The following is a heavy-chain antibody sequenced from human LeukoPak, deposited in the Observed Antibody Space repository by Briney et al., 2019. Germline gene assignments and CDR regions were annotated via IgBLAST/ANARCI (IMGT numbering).Heavy chain of an antibody. CDR2: IYYSGST. CDR3: ARFSWTFARHYYFDY. J-gene: IGHJ4*02. V-gene: IGHV4-30-4*08. CDR1: GGSISSGGYY. Sequence: PSETLSLTCTVSGGSISSGGYYWSWIRQPPGKGLEWIVYIYYSGSTYYNPSLKSRVTISVDTSKNQFSLKLSSVTAADTAVYYCARFSWTFARHYYFDYWGQGTLVTVSS. D-gene: IGHD3-16*01.